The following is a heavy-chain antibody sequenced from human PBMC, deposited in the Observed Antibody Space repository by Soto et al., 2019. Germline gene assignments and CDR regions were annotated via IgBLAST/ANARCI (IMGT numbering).Heavy chain of an antibody. Sequence: QVQLVQSGAEVKKPGASVKVSCKASGYTFTSYDINWVRQATGQGLEWMGWMNPNSGNTGHAQKFQGTVTMTSTTSISTAYMELSSLRSEDTAVYYSATDRSFPFDPWGQATLVTVSS. V-gene: IGHV1-8*01. J-gene: IGHJ5*02. CDR2: MNPNSGNT. CDR1: GYTFTSYD. D-gene: IGHD6-19*01. CDR3: ATDRSFPFDP.